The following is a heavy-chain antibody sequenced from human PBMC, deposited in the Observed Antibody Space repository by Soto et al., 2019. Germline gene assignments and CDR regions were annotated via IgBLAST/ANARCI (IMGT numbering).Heavy chain of an antibody. J-gene: IGHJ4*02. CDR3: ARDTAMGGFDY. V-gene: IGHV3-30*03. Sequence: GGSLRLSCAASGFTLSSYGMHWVRQAPGKGLEWVAVISYDGSNKYYADSVKGRFTISRDNSKNTLYLQMNSLRAEDTAVYYCARDTAMGGFDYWGQGTLVTVSS. CDR2: ISYDGSNK. D-gene: IGHD5-18*01. CDR1: GFTLSSYG.